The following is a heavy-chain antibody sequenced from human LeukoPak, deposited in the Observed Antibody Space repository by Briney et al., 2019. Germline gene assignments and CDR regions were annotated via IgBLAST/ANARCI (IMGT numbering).Heavy chain of an antibody. D-gene: IGHD3-9*01. CDR2: YNGNT. Sequence: YNGNTNYAQKLQGRVTMTTDTSTSTAYMELRSLRSDDTAVYYCARDFGTQTVLRYFDCDLWGQGTLVTVSS. V-gene: IGHV1-18*01. CDR3: ARDFGTQTVLRYFDCDL. J-gene: IGHJ4*02.